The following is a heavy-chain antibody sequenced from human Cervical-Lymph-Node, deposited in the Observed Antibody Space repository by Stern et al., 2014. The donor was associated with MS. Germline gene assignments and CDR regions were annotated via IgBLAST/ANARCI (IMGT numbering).Heavy chain of an antibody. Sequence: QVQLVESGAEVKKPGASVKVSCKASGYTFTSYAMHWVRQAPGQRLEWIGWINAGNGNTKYSQKFQGRVTITRDTSASTAYMELSSLRSEDTAVYYCARERYGDYGDFDYWGQGTLVTVSS. J-gene: IGHJ4*02. D-gene: IGHD4-17*01. V-gene: IGHV1-3*01. CDR2: INAGNGNT. CDR3: ARERYGDYGDFDY. CDR1: GYTFTSYA.